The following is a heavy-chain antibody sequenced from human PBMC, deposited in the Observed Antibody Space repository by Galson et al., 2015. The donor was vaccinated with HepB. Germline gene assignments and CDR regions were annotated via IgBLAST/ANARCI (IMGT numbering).Heavy chain of an antibody. CDR2: IRQDGSEK. CDR1: GFTFSNNW. V-gene: IGHV3-7*01. J-gene: IGHJ4*02. CDR3: ARGRRFCSGGDCLDF. D-gene: IGHD2-15*01. Sequence: SLRLSCAASGFTFSNNWMSWVRQAPGKGLEWVANIRQDGSEKYYVDSVKGRFSISRDNAKNSLFLQMNSLRAEDTAVYYCARGRRFCSGGDCLDFWGQGTLVTVSS.